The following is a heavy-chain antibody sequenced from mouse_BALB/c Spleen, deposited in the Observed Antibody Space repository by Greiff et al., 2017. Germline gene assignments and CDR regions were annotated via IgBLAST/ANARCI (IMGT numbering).Heavy chain of an antibody. D-gene: IGHD2-10*02. Sequence: EVKVVESGGGLVQPGGSRKLSCAASGFTFSSFGMHWVRQAPEKGLEWVAYISSGSSTIYYADTVKGRFTISRDNPKNTLFLQMTSLRSEDTAMYYCARRYGNYLYAMDYWGQGTSVTVSS. CDR3: ARRYGNYLYAMDY. J-gene: IGHJ4*01. V-gene: IGHV5-17*02. CDR2: ISSGSSTI. CDR1: GFTFSSFG.